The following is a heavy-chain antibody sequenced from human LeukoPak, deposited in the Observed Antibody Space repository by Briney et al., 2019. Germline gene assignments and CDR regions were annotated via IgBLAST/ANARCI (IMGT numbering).Heavy chain of an antibody. D-gene: IGHD5/OR15-5a*01. CDR1: AFTFSFYE. CDR2: ISSDGNST. V-gene: IGHV3-48*03. Sequence: GGSLRLSCAASAFTFSFYEMSWVRQAPEMGLEWVAYISSDGNSTHYADSVKGRFTISRDNAKESLYLHINSLRAEDTAIYYCARVSTNYFDYWGEGALVTVSS. J-gene: IGHJ4*02. CDR3: ARVSTNYFDY.